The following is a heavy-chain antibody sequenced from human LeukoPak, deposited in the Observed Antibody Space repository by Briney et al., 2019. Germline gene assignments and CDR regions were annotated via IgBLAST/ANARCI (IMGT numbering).Heavy chain of an antibody. CDR2: ISSSSSYI. V-gene: IGHV3-21*01. CDR1: GFTFSSYS. D-gene: IGHD1-1*01. Sequence: GGSLRLSCAASGFTFSSYSMNWVRQAPGKGLEWVSSISSSSSYIYYADSVKGRFTISRDNAKNSLYLQMSSLRAEDTAVYYCTRVEETTTTAAIIRKYSYYYYYMDVWGKGNTVTVSS. J-gene: IGHJ6*03. CDR3: TRVEETTTTAAIIRKYSYYYYYMDV.